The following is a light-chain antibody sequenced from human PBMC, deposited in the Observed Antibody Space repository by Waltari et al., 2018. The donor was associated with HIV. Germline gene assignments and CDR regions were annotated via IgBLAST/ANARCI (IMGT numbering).Light chain of an antibody. J-gene: IGLJ3*02. CDR3: AAWDDSLSAWV. V-gene: IGLV1-47*01. CDR1: SPNIGRNY. CDR2: RHN. Sequence: QSVLTQPPSASGTPGKRVTISCSGSSPNIGRNYVYWYQKFPGTAPKLLIYRHNQRPSGVPDRFSGSKSGTSASLAISWLRSEDEADYYCAAWDDSLSAWVFGGGTKLTVL.